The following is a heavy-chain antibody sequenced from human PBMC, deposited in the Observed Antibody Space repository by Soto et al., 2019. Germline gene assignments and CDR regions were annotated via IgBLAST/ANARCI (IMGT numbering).Heavy chain of an antibody. CDR2: VSHDGRNT. D-gene: IGHD6-19*01. J-gene: IGHJ4*02. Sequence: VQLVESGGGVVQPGRSLRLSCAASGFTFSDYAMHWVRQAPGKGLEWVAGVSHDGRNTHYADSVKGRFTISRDSSKTTVSLEMASLRAEDTAVYYCAKGGRQWLGTSGFNYWGQGALVTGSS. CDR3: AKGGRQWLGTSGFNY. V-gene: IGHV3-30*18. CDR1: GFTFSDYA.